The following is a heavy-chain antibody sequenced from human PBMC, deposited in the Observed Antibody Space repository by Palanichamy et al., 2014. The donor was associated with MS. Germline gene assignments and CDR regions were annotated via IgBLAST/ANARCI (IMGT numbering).Heavy chain of an antibody. D-gene: IGHD1-14*01. CDR3: AKDRGGNQWRGSDH. CDR1: GISFRSYG. J-gene: IGHJ4*02. V-gene: IGHV3-30*18. CDR2: ISNDGTKE. Sequence: QVQLVESGGGRGPAWRSQRLSCAASGISFRSYGMHWVRQAPGKGLEWVAVISNDGTKEYYADSVKGRFTISRDNSKNTLYLQMNNLRTEDTAVYHCAKDRGGNQWRGSDHWGQGTLVIVSS.